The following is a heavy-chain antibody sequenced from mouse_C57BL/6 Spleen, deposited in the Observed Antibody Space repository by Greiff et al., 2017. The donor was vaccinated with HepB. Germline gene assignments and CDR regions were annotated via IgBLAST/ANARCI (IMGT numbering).Heavy chain of an antibody. CDR3: ARSTYDGPDV. V-gene: IGHV1-82*01. CDR2: IYPGDGDT. D-gene: IGHD2-3*01. J-gene: IGHJ1*03. CDR1: GYAFSSSW. Sequence: VQLQQSGPELVKPGASVKISCKASGYAFSSSWMNWVKQRPGKGLEWIGRIYPGDGDTNYNGKFKGKATLTADKSSSTAYMQLSSLTSEDSAVYFCARSTYDGPDVWGTGTTVTVSS.